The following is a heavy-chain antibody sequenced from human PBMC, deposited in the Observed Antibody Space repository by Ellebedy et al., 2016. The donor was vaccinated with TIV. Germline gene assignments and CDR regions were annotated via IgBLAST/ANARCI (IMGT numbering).Heavy chain of an antibody. J-gene: IGHJ3*02. Sequence: LSLTCAASGFSLINYGMYWVRQTPGKGLEWVAVVWYDGSVKDYVDSVKGRFNISRDTSKNTVHLKMNSLRGDDTAIYYCARPTSKRGAFDIWGQGTMVTVSS. CDR1: GFSLINYG. CDR2: VWYDGSVK. CDR3: ARPTSKRGAFDI. V-gene: IGHV3-33*01. D-gene: IGHD3-16*01.